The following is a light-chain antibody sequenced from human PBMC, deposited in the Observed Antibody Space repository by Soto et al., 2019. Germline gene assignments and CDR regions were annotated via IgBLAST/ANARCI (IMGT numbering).Light chain of an antibody. CDR2: GAS. V-gene: IGKV3-15*01. Sequence: EIVMTQSPATLSVSPGERATLSCRASQSVSSNLAWYQQKPGQAPRLLIYGASTRATGIPARFSGSGSGTEFTLTISSLQSEYFAVYYCQQYNNWPRTFGPGTKVDFK. J-gene: IGKJ3*01. CDR1: QSVSSN. CDR3: QQYNNWPRT.